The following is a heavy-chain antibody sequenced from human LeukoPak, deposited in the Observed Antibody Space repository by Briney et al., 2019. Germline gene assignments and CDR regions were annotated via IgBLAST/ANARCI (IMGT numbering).Heavy chain of an antibody. V-gene: IGHV3-23*01. Sequence: PGGSLRLSCAASGFTFSSYVMSWVRQAPGRELEWVSALSGGGGTYYADSVKGRFTISRDNSKNTLYLQMNSLRVEDTAVYYCAKGSAAARPYYFDYWGQGTLVTVSS. CDR1: GFTFSSYV. J-gene: IGHJ4*02. CDR2: LSGGGGT. D-gene: IGHD6-6*01. CDR3: AKGSAAARPYYFDY.